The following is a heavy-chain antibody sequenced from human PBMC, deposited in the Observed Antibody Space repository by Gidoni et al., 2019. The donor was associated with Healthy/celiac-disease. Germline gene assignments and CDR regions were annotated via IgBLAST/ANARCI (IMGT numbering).Heavy chain of an antibody. D-gene: IGHD3-10*01. V-gene: IGHV3-33*01. J-gene: IGHJ5*02. CDR2: IWYDGSNK. Sequence: QVQLVESGGGVVHPGRSLRLSCAASGLTFSSYGMHCVRQAPGKGLECVAVIWYDGSNKYYADSVKGRFTISRDNSKNTLYLQMNSLRAEDTAVYYCARDSSYTGDWFDPWGQGTLVTVSS. CDR3: ARDSSYTGDWFDP. CDR1: GLTFSSYG.